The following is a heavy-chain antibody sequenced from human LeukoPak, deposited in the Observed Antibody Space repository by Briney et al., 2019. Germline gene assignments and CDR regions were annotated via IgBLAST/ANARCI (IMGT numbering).Heavy chain of an antibody. V-gene: IGHV1-2*02. Sequence: EASVKVSCKASGYTFTGYYMHWVRQAPGQGLEWMGWINPNSGGTNYAQKFQGRVTMTRDTSISTAYMELSRLRSDDTAVYYCARDRVVVVVAAMEDMGDAFDIWGQGTMVTVSS. CDR1: GYTFTGYY. CDR3: ARDRVVVVVAAMEDMGDAFDI. J-gene: IGHJ3*02. D-gene: IGHD2-15*01. CDR2: INPNSGGT.